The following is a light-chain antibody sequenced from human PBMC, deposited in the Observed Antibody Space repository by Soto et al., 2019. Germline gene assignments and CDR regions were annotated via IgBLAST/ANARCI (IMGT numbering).Light chain of an antibody. CDR1: QSISSK. Sequence: EIVMTQSPATLSVSPGERATLSCRASQSISSKLAWYQQKPGQAPRLLIYGASTRATGIPVRFSGSGSGTEFILTITSLQSEDFAVYYCQEYNNWHPITFGGGTKVDIK. V-gene: IGKV3-15*01. CDR3: QEYNNWHPIT. J-gene: IGKJ4*01. CDR2: GAS.